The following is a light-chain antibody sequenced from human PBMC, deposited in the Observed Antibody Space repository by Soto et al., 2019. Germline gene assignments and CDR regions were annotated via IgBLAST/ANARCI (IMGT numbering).Light chain of an antibody. Sequence: EIVLTQSPGTLSLSPGERATLSCRASQSVSVNSLAWYQRKGGQAPRLLIYGASTRATSFPARFSGSGSGTDFTLTISSLQSEDFAVYYCQQYNNWPWTFGQGTKVDIK. CDR1: QSVSVN. CDR2: GAS. CDR3: QQYNNWPWT. J-gene: IGKJ1*01. V-gene: IGKV3-15*01.